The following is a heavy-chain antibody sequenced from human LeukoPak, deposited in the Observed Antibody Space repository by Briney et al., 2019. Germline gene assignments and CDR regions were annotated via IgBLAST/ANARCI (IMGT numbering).Heavy chain of an antibody. CDR2: IKQDGSEK. D-gene: IGHD2-2*02. CDR1: GFTFSSYW. V-gene: IGHV3-7*01. CDR3: ARDGDLELGYCSSTSCYNFDY. J-gene: IGHJ4*02. Sequence: GSLRLSCAASGFTFSSYWMSWVRQAPGKGLEWVAIIKQDGSEKYYVDSVKGRFTTSRDNAKNSLYLQMNSLRAEDTAVYYCARDGDLELGYCSSTSCYNFDYWGQGTLVTVSS.